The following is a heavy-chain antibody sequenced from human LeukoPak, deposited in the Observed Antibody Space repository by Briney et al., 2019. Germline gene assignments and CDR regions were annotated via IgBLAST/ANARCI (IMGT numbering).Heavy chain of an antibody. V-gene: IGHV4-39*01. CDR2: IYYSGST. J-gene: IGHJ3*02. CDR1: GGSISSSSYY. D-gene: IGHD1-14*01. Sequence: ASETLSLTCTVSGGSISSSSYYWGWIRQPPGKGLEWIGSIYYSGSTYYNPSLKSRVTISVDTSKNQFSLKLSSVTAADTAVYYCARPPEPDHLLDAFDIWGQGTMVTVSS. CDR3: ARPPEPDHLLDAFDI.